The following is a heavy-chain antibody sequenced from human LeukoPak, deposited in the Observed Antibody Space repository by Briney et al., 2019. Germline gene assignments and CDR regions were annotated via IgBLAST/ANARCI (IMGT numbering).Heavy chain of an antibody. V-gene: IGHV3-23*01. CDR1: GFTLTNSA. CDR3: ATVGGSCSSPNCYADFDH. D-gene: IGHD2-2*01. J-gene: IGHJ4*02. Sequence: PRGSLRLSCAASGFTLTNSAMTWVRQAPGKGLDWVSIISDNGGHTFYADSVRGRFTISRDGSKNTLYLQMNSLTADDTAVYYCATVGGSCSSPNCYADFDHWGRGTLVTVSS. CDR2: ISDNGGHT.